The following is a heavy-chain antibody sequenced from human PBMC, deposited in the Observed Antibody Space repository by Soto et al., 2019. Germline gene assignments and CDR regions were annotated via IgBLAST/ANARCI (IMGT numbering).Heavy chain of an antibody. CDR2: ISAYNGNT. CDR1: GYTFTSYG. D-gene: IGHD4-17*01. V-gene: IGHV1-18*01. J-gene: IGHJ6*03. Sequence: ASVKVSCNASGYTFTSYGISLVRQAPGQGLEWMGWISAYNGNTNYAQKLQGRVTMTTDTSTSTAYMELRSLRSDDTAVYYCARARPYGDYGNYYYYMDVWGKGTTVTVS. CDR3: ARARPYGDYGNYYYYMDV.